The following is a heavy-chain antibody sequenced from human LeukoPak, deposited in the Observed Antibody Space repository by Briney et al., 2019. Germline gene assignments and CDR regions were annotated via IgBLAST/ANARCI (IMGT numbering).Heavy chain of an antibody. CDR1: GFTFSSHA. V-gene: IGHV3-23*01. J-gene: IGHJ4*02. CDR2: IGASGSSR. D-gene: IGHD6-13*01. Sequence: GGSLRLSCAASGFTFSSHAMIWVRQAPGKGLEYVSGIGASGSSRYYSDSVKGRFTISRDNAKNSLYLQMNSLRAEDTAVYYCARDAYSSSWYGDYWGRGTLVTVSS. CDR3: ARDAYSSSWYGDY.